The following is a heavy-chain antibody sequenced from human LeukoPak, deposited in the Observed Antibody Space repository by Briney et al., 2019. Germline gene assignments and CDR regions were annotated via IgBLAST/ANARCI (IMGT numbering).Heavy chain of an antibody. J-gene: IGHJ5*02. D-gene: IGHD3-9*01. CDR3: ARTGYANNWFDP. CDR1: GFTVHRNH. CDR2: IYSGGST. Sequence: GCSLPLSRVASGFTVHRNHMRGVRPAPGRGGEWVSVIYSGGSTYYADSVKGRFTISRDNSKNTLYLQMNSLRAEDTAVYYCARTGYANNWFDPWGQGTLVTVSS. V-gene: IGHV3-53*01.